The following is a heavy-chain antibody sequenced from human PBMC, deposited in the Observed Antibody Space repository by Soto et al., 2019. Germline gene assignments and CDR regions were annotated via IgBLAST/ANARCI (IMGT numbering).Heavy chain of an antibody. D-gene: IGHD1-26*01. CDR1: GGTFSSYA. J-gene: IGHJ5*02. CDR3: ASQIVGDTRGRFDP. V-gene: IGHV1-69*01. CDR2: IIPIFGTA. Sequence: QVQLVQYGAAVKKPGSSVKVSCKASGGTFSSYAISWLRQAPGQGLEWMGGIIPIFGTANYAQKFQGRVTITADESTSTAYMELSSLRSEDTAVYYCASQIVGDTRGRFDPWGQGTLVTVSS.